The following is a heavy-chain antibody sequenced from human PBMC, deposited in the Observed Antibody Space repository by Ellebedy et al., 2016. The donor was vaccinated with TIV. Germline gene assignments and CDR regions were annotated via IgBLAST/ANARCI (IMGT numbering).Heavy chain of an antibody. Sequence: GGSLRLXXVVSGFTFHNYAMSWVRQAPGKGLEWISYISHTATTIHYADSVKGRFTISRDNSKNSLYLQMTSLRTEDTAVYYCARWLQSYFDYWGQGTLVTVSS. J-gene: IGHJ4*02. CDR1: GFTFHNYA. V-gene: IGHV3-11*01. CDR2: ISHTATTI. D-gene: IGHD5-24*01. CDR3: ARWLQSYFDY.